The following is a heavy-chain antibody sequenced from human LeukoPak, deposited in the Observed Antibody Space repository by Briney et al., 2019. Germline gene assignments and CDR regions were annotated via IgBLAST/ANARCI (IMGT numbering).Heavy chain of an antibody. Sequence: EASVKVSCKTSGYTFTGHFMHWARQAPGQGLEWMGWINPNSGDTNYAPKFHGRVTMTRDTSISTAYMELTSLRSDDTAVYYCFCSKTGSPSNYFDHWGQGTLVTVSS. CDR2: INPNSGDT. J-gene: IGHJ4*02. CDR3: FCSKTGSPSNYFDH. CDR1: GYTFTGHF. D-gene: IGHD2-2*01. V-gene: IGHV1-2*02.